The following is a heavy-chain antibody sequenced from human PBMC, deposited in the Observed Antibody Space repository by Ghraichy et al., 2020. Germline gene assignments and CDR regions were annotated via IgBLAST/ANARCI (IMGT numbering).Heavy chain of an antibody. D-gene: IGHD1-7*01. CDR1: GGSITNSY. J-gene: IGHJ3*02. CDR3: ARNKINGNYVVFDI. Sequence: SETLSLTCTVSGGSITNSYWSWIRQAPGKGLEWIGYIYQIYYTGTTKYNPSLKSRVTISGDTSRNQFSLRLTSVTAADTAVYFCARNKINGNYVVFDIWGQGTMVTVS. V-gene: IGHV4-59*01. CDR2: IYQIYYTGTT.